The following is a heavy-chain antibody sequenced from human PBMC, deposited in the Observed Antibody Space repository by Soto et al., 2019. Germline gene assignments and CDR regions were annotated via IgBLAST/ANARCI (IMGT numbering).Heavy chain of an antibody. CDR2: ISAYNGNT. V-gene: IGHV1-18*01. J-gene: IGHJ4*02. CDR3: ERVKYILNVPESLDS. CDR1: GYTFISYG. Sequence: GASVKVSCKASGYTFISYGISWVRQAPGQGLEWMGWISAYNGNTNYAQKLQGRVIMTTDTSTSKAYMELSSLTSDDTAVYYCERVKYILNVPESLDSWGQGTLVTVSS. D-gene: IGHD6-6*01.